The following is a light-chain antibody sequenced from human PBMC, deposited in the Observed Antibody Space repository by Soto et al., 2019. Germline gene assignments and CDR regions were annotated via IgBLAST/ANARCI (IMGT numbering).Light chain of an antibody. V-gene: IGLV2-14*01. CDR3: SSYTSSSALQV. CDR2: GVS. Sequence: QSAVTQPACVSGSPGQSITISCTGTISDFVVYNYVSWYQQHPGKAPKLMIYGVSNRPSGVSNRFSGSKSGNTASLTISGLQADDEADYYCSSYTSSSALQVFGTGTKVTVL. CDR1: ISDFVVYNY. J-gene: IGLJ1*01.